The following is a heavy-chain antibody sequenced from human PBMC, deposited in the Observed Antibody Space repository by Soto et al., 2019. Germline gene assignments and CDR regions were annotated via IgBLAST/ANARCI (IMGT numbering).Heavy chain of an antibody. CDR1: GGSFSGYY. CDR2: INHSGST. J-gene: IGHJ5*02. V-gene: IGHV4-34*01. Sequence: QVQLQQWGAGLLKPSETLSLTCAVYGGSFSGYYWSWIRQPPGKGLEWIGEINHSGSTNYNPSLKSRVTISVDTSTNQFSLKLSSVTAADTAVYYCARGPRYYDFWSGYYSEFWFDPWGQGTLVTVSS. D-gene: IGHD3-3*01. CDR3: ARGPRYYDFWSGYYSEFWFDP.